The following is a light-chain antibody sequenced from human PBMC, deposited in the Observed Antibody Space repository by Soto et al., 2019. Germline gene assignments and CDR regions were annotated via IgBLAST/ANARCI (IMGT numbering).Light chain of an antibody. V-gene: IGKV1-5*03. CDR3: QQYDSYPLT. Sequence: SQMTQSPSTLSASVGDRVTITCRASQNINTWLAWYQHKPGKAPKVLIHKASSLQSGVPSRFSGTGSGTEFTLIINSLQPDDFATYYCQQYDSYPLTVGGGTKVEI. J-gene: IGKJ4*01. CDR1: QNINTW. CDR2: KAS.